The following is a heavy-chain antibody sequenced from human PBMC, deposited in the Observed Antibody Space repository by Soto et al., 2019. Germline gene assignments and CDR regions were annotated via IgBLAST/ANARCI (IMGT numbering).Heavy chain of an antibody. J-gene: IGHJ4*02. CDR1: GFIFSNNW. Sequence: PGGSLRLSCAASGFIFSNNWMGWVRQAPGKGLESLANIKPDGSEKYYVDSVKGRFSISRDNTKNSLYLQMNSLRAEDTAVYYCARLAGVPYFDYWGQGTLVTVSS. CDR2: IKPDGSEK. V-gene: IGHV3-7*03. CDR3: ARLAGVPYFDY. D-gene: IGHD3-10*01.